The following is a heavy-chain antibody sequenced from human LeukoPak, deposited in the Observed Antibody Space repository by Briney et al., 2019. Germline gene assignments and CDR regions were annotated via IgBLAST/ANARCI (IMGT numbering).Heavy chain of an antibody. CDR3: ERGGLNTRITMIVVAKPGPFDI. CDR1: GGSFSGYY. D-gene: IGHD3-22*01. V-gene: IGHV4-34*01. CDR2: INHSGST. Sequence: SETLSLTCAVCGGSFSGYYWSWIRQPPGKGLEWIGEINHSGSTNYNPSLKSRVTISVDTSKNQFSLKLSSVTAADTAVYYCERGGLNTRITMIVVAKPGPFDIWGQGTMVTVSS. J-gene: IGHJ3*02.